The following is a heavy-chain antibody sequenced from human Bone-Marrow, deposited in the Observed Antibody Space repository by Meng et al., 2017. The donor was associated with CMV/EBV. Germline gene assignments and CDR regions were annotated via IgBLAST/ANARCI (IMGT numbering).Heavy chain of an antibody. V-gene: IGHV4-39*06. Sequence: GSLRLSCTVSGASISSSSYFWDWIRQSPGKGLEWIGSLSYGGSIYYNSSLKSRVAISVDMSKNQITLRLRSVTAVDTAVYYCAKIFPSDYYKYTMDVWGQGTTVTVSS. CDR1: GASISSSSYF. CDR2: LSYGGSI. CDR3: AKIFPSDYYKYTMDV. D-gene: IGHD3-3*01. J-gene: IGHJ6*02.